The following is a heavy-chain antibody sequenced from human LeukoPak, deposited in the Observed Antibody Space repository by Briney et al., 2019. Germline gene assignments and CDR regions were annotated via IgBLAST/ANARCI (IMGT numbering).Heavy chain of an antibody. CDR2: IYYSGST. CDR1: GGSISSYY. CDR3: ARALRYYYDSSGYYDY. V-gene: IGHV4-59*01. Sequence: SETLSLTCTVSGGSISSYYWSCIRQPPGKGLEWIGYIYYSGSTNYNPSLKSRVTISVDTSKNQFSLKLSSVTAADTAVYYCARALRYYYDSSGYYDYWGQGTLVTVSS. D-gene: IGHD3-22*01. J-gene: IGHJ4*02.